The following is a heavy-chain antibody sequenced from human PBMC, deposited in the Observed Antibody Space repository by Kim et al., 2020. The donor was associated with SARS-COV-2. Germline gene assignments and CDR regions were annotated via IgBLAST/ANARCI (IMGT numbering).Heavy chain of an antibody. D-gene: IGHD6-13*01. CDR2: ISGSGGST. V-gene: IGHV3-23*01. CDR1: GFTFSSYA. CDR3: AKGRWVYSSSWQGD. J-gene: IGHJ4*02. Sequence: GGSLRLSCAASGFTFSSYAMSWVRQAQGQGMEWVSAISGSGGSTYYADSVKGRFTISRDNSKNTLYLQMNSLRAEDKAVYYCAKGRWVYSSSWQGDWGQGTLVAVSS.